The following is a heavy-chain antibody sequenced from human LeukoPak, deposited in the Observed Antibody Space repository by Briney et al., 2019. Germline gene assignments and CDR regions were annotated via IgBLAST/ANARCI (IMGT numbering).Heavy chain of an antibody. CDR3: TTEYYYDSSGLFDY. J-gene: IGHJ4*02. CDR2: IASKTDGGAT. D-gene: IGHD3-22*01. Sequence: PRGSLRLSCSASGLTVTNAWMNWVRQAPGEGLDWVGRIASKTDGGATDYAAPVKGRFTISRDDSKNTLYLQMNSLKTDDTAVYYCTTEYYYDSSGLFDYWGQGTLVTVSS. V-gene: IGHV3-15*07. CDR1: GLTVTNAW.